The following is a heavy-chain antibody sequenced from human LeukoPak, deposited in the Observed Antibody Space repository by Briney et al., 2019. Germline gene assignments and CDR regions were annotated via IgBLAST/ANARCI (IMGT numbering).Heavy chain of an antibody. V-gene: IGHV4-34*01. CDR3: ARAQKGGTTYGWFDN. D-gene: IGHD3-10*01. CDR2: INHRGST. CDR1: GGSFSGYY. Sequence: SETLSLTCAVYGGSFSGYYWSWIRQPPGKGLEWIGEINHRGSTNYNPSLKSRVTISVDTSKNQFSLKLSSVTAADTAVYYCARAQKGGTTYGWFDNWGQGTLVTVSS. J-gene: IGHJ4*02.